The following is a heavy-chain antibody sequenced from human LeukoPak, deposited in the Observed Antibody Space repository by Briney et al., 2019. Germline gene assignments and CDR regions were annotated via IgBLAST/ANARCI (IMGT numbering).Heavy chain of an antibody. CDR3: ARDPYPYYYDSSGDSGFDY. D-gene: IGHD3-22*01. CDR1: GFTFSSYG. J-gene: IGHJ4*02. V-gene: IGHV3-33*01. CDR2: IWYDGSNK. Sequence: GGSLRLSCGASGFTFSSYGMHWVRQAPGKGLEWVAVIWYDGSNKYYADSVKGRFTISRDNSKNTLYLQMNSLRAEDTAVYYCARDPYPYYYDSSGDSGFDYWGQGTLVTVSS.